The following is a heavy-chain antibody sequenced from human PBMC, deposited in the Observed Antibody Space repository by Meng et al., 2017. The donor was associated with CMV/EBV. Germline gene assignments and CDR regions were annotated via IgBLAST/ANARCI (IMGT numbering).Heavy chain of an antibody. Sequence: GSFSSGSYYWSWIRQTPGKGLEWIGYIYYSGSTNYNPSLKSRVTISVDTSKNQFSLKLSSVTAADTAVYYCARGGEYDFWSGYDLDYWGQGTLVTVSS. CDR3: ARGGEYDFWSGYDLDY. V-gene: IGHV4-61*01. CDR1: GSFSSGSYY. D-gene: IGHD3-3*01. J-gene: IGHJ4*02. CDR2: IYYSGST.